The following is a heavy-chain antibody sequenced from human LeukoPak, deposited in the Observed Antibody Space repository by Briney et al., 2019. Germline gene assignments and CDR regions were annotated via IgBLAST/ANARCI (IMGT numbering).Heavy chain of an antibody. Sequence: GGSLRLSCAASGFTFSNYAMTWVRQAPGKGLEWVSAISGGGRNTYYADTVKGRFTISRDNSKNTLYLQMDSLRAEDTALYYCARPYQVAYYFDYWGQGTLVTVSS. CDR1: GFTFSNYA. D-gene: IGHD2-2*01. V-gene: IGHV3-23*01. CDR3: ARPYQVAYYFDY. J-gene: IGHJ4*02. CDR2: ISGGGRNT.